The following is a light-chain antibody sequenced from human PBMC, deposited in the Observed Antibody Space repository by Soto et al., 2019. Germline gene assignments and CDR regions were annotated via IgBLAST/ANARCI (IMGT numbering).Light chain of an antibody. CDR1: SSDVGGYNY. CDR2: EVT. Sequence: QSALTQPRSVSGSPGQSVTISCTGTSSDVGGYNYVSWYLQHPGKAPKVMIYEVTNRPSGVSDRFSGSKSGSTASLTISGLQAEDEADYHCTSYTSNTALVFGTGTKLTVL. V-gene: IGLV2-14*01. CDR3: TSYTSNTALV. J-gene: IGLJ1*01.